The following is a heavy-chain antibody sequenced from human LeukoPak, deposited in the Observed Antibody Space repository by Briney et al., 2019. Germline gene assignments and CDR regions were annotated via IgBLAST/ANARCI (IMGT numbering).Heavy chain of an antibody. CDR1: GFTFSNYA. CDR3: AKWGDYDVLTGYYVSDY. Sequence: GGSLRLSCAASGFTFSNYAMSWVRQAPGKGLEWVPAITGSGGNTYYADSVKGRFTISRDNSKNTLYLQMNSLRAEDTAVYYCAKWGDYDVLTGYYVSDYWGQGTLVTVSS. J-gene: IGHJ4*02. CDR2: ITGSGGNT. V-gene: IGHV3-23*01. D-gene: IGHD3-9*01.